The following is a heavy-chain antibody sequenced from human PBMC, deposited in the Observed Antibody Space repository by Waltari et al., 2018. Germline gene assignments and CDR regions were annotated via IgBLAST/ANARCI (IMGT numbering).Heavy chain of an antibody. V-gene: IGHV3-21*01. Sequence: EVQLVESGGGLVKPGGSLRLSCAASGFTFSSYSLNWVRQAPGKGLEWVSSISSSSSYIYDADSVKGRFTIARDNAKNSLYLEMNSLRAEDTAVYYCARDVRGMDVWGQGTTVTVSS. CDR1: GFTFSSYS. J-gene: IGHJ6*02. CDR3: ARDVRGMDV. CDR2: ISSSSSYI.